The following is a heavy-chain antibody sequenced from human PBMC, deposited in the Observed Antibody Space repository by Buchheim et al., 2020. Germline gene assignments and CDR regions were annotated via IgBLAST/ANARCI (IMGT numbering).Heavy chain of an antibody. CDR1: GFTFSSYA. J-gene: IGHJ4*02. CDR2: ISYDGSQQ. Sequence: QVQLVESGGGVVQPGRSLRVSCAASGFTFSSYAMHWVRQAPGRGLEWVAVISYDGSQQYCTDSVKGRFTISRDNSKNTLYLQMNSLRAEDTAVYHCARSNNYGYLGGLGKDYWGQGTL. D-gene: IGHD5-18*01. V-gene: IGHV3-30-3*01. CDR3: ARSNNYGYLGGLGKDY.